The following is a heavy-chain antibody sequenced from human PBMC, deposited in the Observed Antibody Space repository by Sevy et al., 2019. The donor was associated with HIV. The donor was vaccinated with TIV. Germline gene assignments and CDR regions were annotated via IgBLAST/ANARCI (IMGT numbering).Heavy chain of an antibody. CDR2: FIPMFDTP. CDR1: GATFMNYA. Sequence: APVKVSCKASGATFMNYAISWVRQAPGQGLEWMGGFIPMFDTPNYAQKFQGRVTITADESTSTAYLELTSLRSEDTAVYYCARDSLYATNWAFDYWGQGTLVTVSS. V-gene: IGHV1-69*13. J-gene: IGHJ4*02. CDR3: ARDSLYATNWAFDY. D-gene: IGHD1-1*01.